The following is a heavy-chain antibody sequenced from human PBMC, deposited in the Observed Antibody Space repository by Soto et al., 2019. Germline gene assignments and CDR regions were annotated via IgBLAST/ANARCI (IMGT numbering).Heavy chain of an antibody. CDR1: GDSVSSDSAT. CDR3: ERDSSGLHWYFGL. CDR2: TYYRSKWYN. D-gene: IGHD6-19*01. V-gene: IGHV6-1*01. J-gene: IGHJ2*01. Sequence: QVQLQQSGPGLVKPSQTLSLICAISGDSVSSDSATWNWIRQSPSRGLEWLGRTYYRSKWYNDYAVSVKSPITITPDTTKTPLSLQPNPVTSEATAVYFCERDSSGLHWYFGLWGRGTLVTVSS.